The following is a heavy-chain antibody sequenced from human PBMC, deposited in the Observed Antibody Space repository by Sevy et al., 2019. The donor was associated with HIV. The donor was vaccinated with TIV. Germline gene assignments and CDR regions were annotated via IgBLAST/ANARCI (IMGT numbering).Heavy chain of an antibody. J-gene: IGHJ6*02. D-gene: IGHD3-16*01. CDR3: AREVGESYDYVWGSYDYYYGMDV. Sequence: GGSLRLSCEASGFTFSSYEMNWVRQAPGKGLEWVSYISSSGTTIKYADSVKGRFTISRDNSKNTLYLQMNSLRAEDTAVYYCAREVGESYDYVWGSYDYYYGMDVWGQGTTVTVSS. V-gene: IGHV3-48*03. CDR2: ISSSGTTI. CDR1: GFTFSSYE.